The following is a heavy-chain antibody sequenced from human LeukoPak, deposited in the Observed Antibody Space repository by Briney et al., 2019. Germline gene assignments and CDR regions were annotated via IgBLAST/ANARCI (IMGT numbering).Heavy chain of an antibody. V-gene: IGHV1-2*02. J-gene: IGHJ4*02. CDR2: INPNSGGT. D-gene: IGHD3-10*01. CDR1: GYTFTGYY. Sequence: GASVKVSCKASGYTFTGYYMHWVRQAPGQGLEWMGWINPNSGGTNYAQKFQGRVTMTRDTSISTAYMELSRLRSDDTAVYYCARELTYYYGSGTPADYWGQGTLVTVSS. CDR3: ARELTYYYGSGTPADY.